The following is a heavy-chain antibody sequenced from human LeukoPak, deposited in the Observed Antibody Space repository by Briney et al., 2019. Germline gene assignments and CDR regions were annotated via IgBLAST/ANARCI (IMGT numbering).Heavy chain of an antibody. D-gene: IGHD1-26*01. J-gene: IGHJ4*02. CDR1: GFIFSSYG. CDR2: ISSSSSTI. V-gene: IGHV3-48*02. CDR3: ARDSTAGSGTYYYFHY. Sequence: PGGSLRLSCAASGFIFSSYGMHWVRQAPGKGLEWVSYISSSSSTIYYADSVKGRFTISRDNAKNSLYLQLNSLRDEDTAVYYCARDSTAGSGTYYYFHYWCQGTLVTVSS.